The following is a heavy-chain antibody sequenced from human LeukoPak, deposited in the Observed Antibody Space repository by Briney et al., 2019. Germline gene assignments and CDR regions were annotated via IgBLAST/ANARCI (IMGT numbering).Heavy chain of an antibody. D-gene: IGHD3-10*01. CDR3: AKDRISLGELLSSLEY. Sequence: GGSLRLSCAASGFTFSDYGMHWVRQAPGKGLEWVAFLRYDGTNEYYSDSVRGRFSISRDNSKNTAYLQMNRLRAEDTAVYYCAKDRISLGELLSSLEYWGQGILVTVSS. V-gene: IGHV3-30*02. CDR2: LRYDGTNE. CDR1: GFTFSDYG. J-gene: IGHJ4*02.